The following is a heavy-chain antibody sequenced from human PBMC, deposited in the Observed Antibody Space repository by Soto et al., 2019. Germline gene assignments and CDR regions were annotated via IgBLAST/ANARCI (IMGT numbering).Heavy chain of an antibody. CDR1: GGSIRSSSSY. CDR3: AIRRGVVPDGMDV. J-gene: IGHJ6*02. Sequence: QLQLQESGPGLVKPSETLSLTCTVSGGSIRSSSSYWDWIRQPPGKGLEWIGSIYYSGSTYYNPSLKSRVIISMDKSKNQFSLKVSSVTAADTAVYYCAIRRGVVPDGMDVWGQGTTVIGSS. D-gene: IGHD3-10*01. CDR2: IYYSGST. V-gene: IGHV4-39*01.